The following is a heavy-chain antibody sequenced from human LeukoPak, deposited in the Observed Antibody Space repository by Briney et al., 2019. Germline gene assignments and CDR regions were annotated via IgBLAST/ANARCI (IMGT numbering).Heavy chain of an antibody. V-gene: IGHV4-34*01. CDR1: GGSFSGYY. D-gene: IGHD2-2*01. Sequence: SETLSLTCAVYGGSFSGYYWSWIRQPPGKGLEWIGEINHSGSTNYNPSLKSRVTISVDTSKNQFSLKLSSVTAADTAVYYCARSRHCSSISCFPGGYFDYWGQGTLVTVSS. CDR2: INHSGST. J-gene: IGHJ4*02. CDR3: ARSRHCSSISCFPGGYFDY.